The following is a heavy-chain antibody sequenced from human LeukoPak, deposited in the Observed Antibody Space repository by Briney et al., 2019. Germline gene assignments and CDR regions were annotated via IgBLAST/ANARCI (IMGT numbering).Heavy chain of an antibody. CDR3: ARRKRDGYNYCYYFDY. D-gene: IGHD5-12*01. J-gene: IGHJ4*02. CDR1: GGSISSSSYY. Sequence: SETLSLTCTVSGGSISSSSYYWGWIRQPPGKGLEWIGSIYYSGSTYYNPSLKSRVTISVDTSKNQSSLKLSSVTAADTAVYYCARRKRDGYNYCYYFDYWGQGTLVTVSS. V-gene: IGHV4-39*01. CDR2: IYYSGST.